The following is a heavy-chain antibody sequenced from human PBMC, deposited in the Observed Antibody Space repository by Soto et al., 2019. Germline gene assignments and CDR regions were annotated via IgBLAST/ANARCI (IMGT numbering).Heavy chain of an antibody. Sequence: GGSLRLSCAASGFTVSSNYMSWVRQAPGKGLEWVSVIYSGGSTYYADSVKGRFTISRHNSKNTLYLQMNSLRAEDTAVYYCARGPPVTIPQGYYYYYMDVWGKGTTVTVSS. J-gene: IGHJ6*03. V-gene: IGHV3-53*04. D-gene: IGHD4-17*01. CDR1: GFTVSSNY. CDR2: IYSGGST. CDR3: ARGPPVTIPQGYYYYYMDV.